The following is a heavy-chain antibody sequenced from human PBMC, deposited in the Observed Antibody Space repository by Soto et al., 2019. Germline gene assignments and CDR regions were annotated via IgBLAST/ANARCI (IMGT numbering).Heavy chain of an antibody. CDR1: GFTFSGHY. Sequence: EVQLVESGGGLVQPGGSLRLSCEGSGFTFSGHYMDWVRQAPGKGLEWLGRIRNKPNGHTTEYAASVKGRFTISRDDSKNLVYLQMNNLKREDTAVYYCSTTVITAPLFEYWGQGTLFTVSS. CDR2: IRNKPNGHTT. CDR3: STTVITAPLFEY. D-gene: IGHD3-16*01. J-gene: IGHJ4*02. V-gene: IGHV3-72*01.